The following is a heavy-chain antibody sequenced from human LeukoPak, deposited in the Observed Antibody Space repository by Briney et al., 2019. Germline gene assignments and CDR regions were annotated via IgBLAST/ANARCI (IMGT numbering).Heavy chain of an antibody. J-gene: IGHJ6*02. CDR3: ARDTCDVPYFNQYYGMDV. Sequence: SVKVSCKASGGTFSSYAISWVRQAPGQGLEWMGGIIPIFGTANYAQKFQGRVTITADESTSTAYMELSSLRSEDTAVYYCARDTCDVPYFNQYYGMDVWGQGTTVTVSS. D-gene: IGHD2/OR15-2a*01. V-gene: IGHV1-69*13. CDR2: IIPIFGTA. CDR1: GGTFSSYA.